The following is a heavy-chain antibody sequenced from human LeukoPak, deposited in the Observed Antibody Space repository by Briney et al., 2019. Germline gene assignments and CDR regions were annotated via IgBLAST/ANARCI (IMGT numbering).Heavy chain of an antibody. CDR2: INPSGGST. D-gene: IGHD2-8*01. J-gene: IGHJ6*02. CDR3: AGTRNYYYGMDV. Sequence: GASVKVSCKASGYTFTSYYMHWVRQAPGQGLEWMGIINPSGGSTSYAQKFQGRVTMTRDTSTSTVYMELSSLRSEDTAVYYCAGTRNYYYGMDVWGQGTTVTDSS. CDR1: GYTFTSYY. V-gene: IGHV1-46*03.